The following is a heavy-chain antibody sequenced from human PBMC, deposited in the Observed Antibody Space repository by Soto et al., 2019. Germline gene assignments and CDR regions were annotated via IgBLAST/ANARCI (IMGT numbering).Heavy chain of an antibody. CDR3: ARAGVRQLWLHYFDY. V-gene: IGHV3-33*01. J-gene: IGHJ4*02. CDR1: GFTFSSYG. D-gene: IGHD5-18*01. Sequence: ESGGGVVQPGRSLRLSCAASGFTFSSYGMHWVRQAPGKGLEWVAVIWYDGSNKYYADSVKGRFTISRDNSKNTLYLQMNSLRAEDTAVYYCARAGVRQLWLHYFDYWGQGTLVTVSS. CDR2: IWYDGSNK.